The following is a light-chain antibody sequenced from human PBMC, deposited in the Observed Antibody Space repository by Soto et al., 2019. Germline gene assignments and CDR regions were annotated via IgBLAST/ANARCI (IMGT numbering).Light chain of an antibody. CDR2: EVS. CDR1: SRDVGGYNY. V-gene: IGLV2-14*01. CDR3: SSYINSITFVV. J-gene: IGLJ2*01. Sequence: QSALTQPASVSGSPGQSITISCTGTSRDVGGYNYVSWYQQHPGKAPKLMIYEVSNRPSGVSSRFSGSKSGNTASLTISGLQAEDEADYYCSSYINSITFVVFGGGTKVTVL.